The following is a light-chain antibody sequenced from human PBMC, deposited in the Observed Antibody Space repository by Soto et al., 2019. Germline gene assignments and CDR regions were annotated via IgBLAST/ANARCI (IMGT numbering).Light chain of an antibody. J-gene: IGKJ1*01. CDR1: QNIKTD. V-gene: IGKV1-39*01. CDR3: QHGYSTPWT. Sequence: DIQMTQSPSSLSASVGDRITITCRAGQNIKTDLNWYQQKPGKAPKLLIDVASNLQSGVPLRFSGSGSWTDFTLTIANVQPEDSATYYCQHGYSTPWTFAHGTKVDIK. CDR2: VAS.